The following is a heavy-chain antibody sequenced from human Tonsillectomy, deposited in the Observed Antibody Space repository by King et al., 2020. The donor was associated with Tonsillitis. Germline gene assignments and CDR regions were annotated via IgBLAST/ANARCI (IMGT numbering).Heavy chain of an antibody. J-gene: IGHJ3*02. Sequence: VQLVESGGGVVQPGRSLRLSCAASGFTFSSYGMHWVRQAPGKGLEWVAVISYDGSNKYYADSAKGRFTISRDNSKNTLYLQMNSLRAEDTAVYYCAKDRILLWFGELSGDAFDIWGQGTMVTVSS. V-gene: IGHV3-30*18. D-gene: IGHD3-10*01. CDR3: AKDRILLWFGELSGDAFDI. CDR2: ISYDGSNK. CDR1: GFTFSSYG.